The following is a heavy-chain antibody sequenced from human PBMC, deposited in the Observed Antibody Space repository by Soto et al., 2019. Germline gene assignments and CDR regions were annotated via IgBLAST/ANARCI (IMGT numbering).Heavy chain of an antibody. CDR3: ARKVTGFDY. D-gene: IGHD2-21*02. Sequence: SETLSLTCAVSGGSLSRSSYYWGWIRQPPGKGLEWIGRINHSGSTNYNPSLKSRVTISVDTSKNQFSLKLSPVTAADTAVYYCARKVTGFDYWGQGTLVTVSS. CDR2: INHSGST. V-gene: IGHV4-39*07. CDR1: GGSLSRSSYY. J-gene: IGHJ4*02.